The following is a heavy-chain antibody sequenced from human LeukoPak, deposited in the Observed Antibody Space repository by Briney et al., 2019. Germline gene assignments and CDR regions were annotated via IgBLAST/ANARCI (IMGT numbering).Heavy chain of an antibody. J-gene: IGHJ5*02. D-gene: IGHD4-17*01. CDR2: ISGSGGST. Sequence: GGSLRLSCAASGFPLSTYVMTWVRQAAGKGLEWVSTISGSGGSTHYADSVKGRFTISRDNSKNTLYLEMNSLRVDDTATYFCMRSDYGGLVDPWGQGTLVTVSS. CDR1: GFPLSTYV. CDR3: MRSDYGGLVDP. V-gene: IGHV3-23*01.